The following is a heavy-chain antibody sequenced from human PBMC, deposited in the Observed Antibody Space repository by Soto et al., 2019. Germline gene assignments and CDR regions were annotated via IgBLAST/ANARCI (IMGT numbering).Heavy chain of an antibody. CDR1: GGSISSGDYY. D-gene: IGHD5-12*01. CDR2: IYYSGST. J-gene: IGHJ6*02. Sequence: PSETLSLTCAVSGGSISSGDYYWSWIRQPPGKGLEWIGYIYYSGSTNYNPSLKSRVTISVDTSKNQFSLKLSSVTAADTAVYYCARGVDIVATNYYYGMDVWGQGTTVTVSS. CDR3: ARGVDIVATNYYYGMDV. V-gene: IGHV4-61*08.